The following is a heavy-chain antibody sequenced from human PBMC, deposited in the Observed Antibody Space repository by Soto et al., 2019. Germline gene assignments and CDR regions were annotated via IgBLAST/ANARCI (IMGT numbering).Heavy chain of an antibody. CDR1: GYTFTRSG. J-gene: IGHJ6*02. CDR3: ARMGDVPYYYYGMDV. Sequence: QVQLVQSGAEVKKPGASVKVSCKASGYTFTRSGISWVRQAPGQGLEWMGWINGYNGNTNYTQKFQGRITMTTDTPXRTAYMALRSLRSDDTAVYYCARMGDVPYYYYGMDVWGQGTTVIVSS. CDR2: INGYNGNT. V-gene: IGHV1-18*01. D-gene: IGHD3-16*01.